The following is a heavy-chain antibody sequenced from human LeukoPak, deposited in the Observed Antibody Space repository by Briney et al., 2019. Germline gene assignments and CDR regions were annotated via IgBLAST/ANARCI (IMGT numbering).Heavy chain of an antibody. D-gene: IGHD4-17*01. J-gene: IGHJ4*02. Sequence: ALVKVSCKTSGYTFTSFGFSWVRQAPGQGLEWMGWISAYNGNTNYAQKLQGRVTMTTDTSTNTAYMELRSLRSDDTAIYYCAGAVTVTTGPLGYWGQGTLVTVSS. V-gene: IGHV1-18*01. CDR3: AGAVTVTTGPLGY. CDR2: ISAYNGNT. CDR1: GYTFTSFG.